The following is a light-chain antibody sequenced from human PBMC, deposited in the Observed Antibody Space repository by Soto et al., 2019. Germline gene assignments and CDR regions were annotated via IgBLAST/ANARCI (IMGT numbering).Light chain of an antibody. J-gene: IGKJ2*01. CDR2: AAS. CDR1: QSISSY. CDR3: QQSYSTPRT. V-gene: IGKV1-39*01. Sequence: DIQMTQSPSSLSASVGDRVTITCRASQSISSYLNWYQQKPGKAPKLLIYAASSLQSGVPSRFSGSGSGTDFPLTISSLQPEDFETYYCQQSYSTPRTFGQGTKLEIK.